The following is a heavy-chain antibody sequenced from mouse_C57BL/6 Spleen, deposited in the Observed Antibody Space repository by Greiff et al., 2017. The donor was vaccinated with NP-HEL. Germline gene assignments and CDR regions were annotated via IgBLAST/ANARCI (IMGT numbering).Heavy chain of an antibody. CDR3: ARYYGSSPFDY. D-gene: IGHD1-1*01. J-gene: IGHJ2*01. CDR2: IDPSDSET. V-gene: IGHV1-52*01. Sequence: QVQLKQPGAELVRPGSSVKLSCKASGYTFTSYWMHWVKQRPIQGLEWIGNIDPSDSETHYNQKFKDKATLTVDKSSSTAYMQLSSLKSEDSAVYYCARYYGSSPFDYWGQGTTLTVSS. CDR1: GYTFTSYW.